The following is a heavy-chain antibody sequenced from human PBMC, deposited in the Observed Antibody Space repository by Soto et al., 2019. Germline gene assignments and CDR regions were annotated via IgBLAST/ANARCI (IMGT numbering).Heavy chain of an antibody. CDR1: GGTFSSYT. V-gene: IGHV1-69*04. CDR2: IIPILGIA. Sequence: SVKVSCKASGGTFSSYTISWVRQAPGQGLEWMGRIIPILGIANYAQKFQGRVTISADKSTSTAYMELSSLRSEDTAVYYCAREEYYYGSGAFFDYWGQGTLVTVSS. J-gene: IGHJ4*02. D-gene: IGHD3-10*01. CDR3: AREEYYYGSGAFFDY.